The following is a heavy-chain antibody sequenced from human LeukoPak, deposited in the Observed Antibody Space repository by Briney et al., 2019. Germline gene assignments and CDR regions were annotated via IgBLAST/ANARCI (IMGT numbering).Heavy chain of an antibody. Sequence: PSETLSLTCTVSGGSISSSSYYWGWIRQPPGKGLEWIGSIYYSGSTYYNPSLKSRVTISVDTSKNQFSLKLSSVTAADTAVYYCARMYYYGSGSSLYNWFDPWGQGTLVTVSS. V-gene: IGHV4-39*01. CDR1: GGSISSSSYY. CDR3: ARMYYYGSGSSLYNWFDP. D-gene: IGHD3-10*01. J-gene: IGHJ5*02. CDR2: IYYSGST.